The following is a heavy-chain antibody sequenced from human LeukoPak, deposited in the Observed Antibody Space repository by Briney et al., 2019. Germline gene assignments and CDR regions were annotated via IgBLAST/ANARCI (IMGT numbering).Heavy chain of an antibody. CDR2: IIPIFGTA. Sequence: ASVKVSCKASGGTFSSYAISWVRQAPGQGLEWMGRIIPIFGTANYAQKFQGRVTITTDESTSTAYMELSSLRSEDTAVYCCAGGYSYGWYYFDYWGQGTLVTVSS. CDR3: AGGYSYGWYYFDY. V-gene: IGHV1-69*05. J-gene: IGHJ4*02. D-gene: IGHD5-18*01. CDR1: GGTFSSYA.